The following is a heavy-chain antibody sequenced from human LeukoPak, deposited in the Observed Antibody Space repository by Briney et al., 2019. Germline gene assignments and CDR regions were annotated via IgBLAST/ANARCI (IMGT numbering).Heavy chain of an antibody. CDR3: ARWRWRLLWNWFAP. CDR2: IHFGGST. CDR1: GDYINSHY. Sequence: SETLSLTCSVSGDYINSHYWTWIRQSSGRGLEWLGYIHFGGSTKYNPSLKSPVTISIDTSRTQFSLRVYSVTAADTAVYYCARWRWRLLWNWFAPWGQGTLVTVSS. V-gene: IGHV4-59*11. D-gene: IGHD2-21*02. J-gene: IGHJ5*02.